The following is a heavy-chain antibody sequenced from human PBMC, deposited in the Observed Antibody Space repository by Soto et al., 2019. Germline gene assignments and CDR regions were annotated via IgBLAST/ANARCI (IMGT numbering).Heavy chain of an antibody. CDR1: GGSISSGGYH. CDR2: IYYSGST. CDR3: ARDQPLRYCSGGSCSYYYYGMDV. J-gene: IGHJ6*02. Sequence: QVQLRESGPGLVKPSQTLSLTCTVSGGSISSGGYHWSWIRQHPGKGLEWIGYIYYSGSTYYNPSLKSRVTISVDTSKNQFSLKLSSVTAADTAVYYCARDQPLRYCSGGSCSYYYYGMDVWGQGTTVTVSS. V-gene: IGHV4-31*03. D-gene: IGHD2-15*01.